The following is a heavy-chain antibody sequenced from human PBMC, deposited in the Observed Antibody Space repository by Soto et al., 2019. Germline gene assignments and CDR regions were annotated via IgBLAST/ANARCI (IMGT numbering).Heavy chain of an antibody. CDR2: ISYDGSNK. CDR1: GFSFSNSG. Sequence: PGGSRRLSCAASGFSFSNSGMHWVRQAPGKGLEWVAFISYDGSNKYYADSVKGRFTISRDNSKNTLYLQMNSLRAEDTAVYYCAKDRGKIYFDYWGQGTLVTVSS. J-gene: IGHJ4*02. CDR3: AKDRGKIYFDY. V-gene: IGHV3-30*18.